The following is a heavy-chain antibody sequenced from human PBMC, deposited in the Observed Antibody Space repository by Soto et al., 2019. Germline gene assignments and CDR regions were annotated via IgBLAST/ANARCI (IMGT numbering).Heavy chain of an antibody. J-gene: IGHJ4*02. CDR1: GGSISSGGYY. D-gene: IGHD1-26*01. V-gene: IGHV4-31*03. CDR3: ARAPRGWDQYYFDY. CDR2: IYYSGST. Sequence: PSESMSLTCTVSGGSISSGGYYWSWISQHPGKGLEWIGYIYYSGSTYYNPSLKSRVTISVDTSKNQFSLKLSSVTAADTAVYYCARAPRGWDQYYFDYWGQGTLVTVSS.